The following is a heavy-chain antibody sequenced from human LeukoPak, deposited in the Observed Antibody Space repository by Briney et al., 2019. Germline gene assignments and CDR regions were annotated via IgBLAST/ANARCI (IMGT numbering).Heavy chain of an antibody. D-gene: IGHD1-14*01. J-gene: IGHJ4*02. CDR1: GFTFSSYS. CDR3: ARDPPRLYQY. CDR2: ISSSSDAI. Sequence: SGGSLRLSCGASGFTFSSYSMNWVRQAPGKGLEWVSYISSSSDAIYYADSVKGRFTISRDNAKNSLYLQMNSLRAEDTAVYYCARDPPRLYQYWAQGTLVTVSS. V-gene: IGHV3-48*01.